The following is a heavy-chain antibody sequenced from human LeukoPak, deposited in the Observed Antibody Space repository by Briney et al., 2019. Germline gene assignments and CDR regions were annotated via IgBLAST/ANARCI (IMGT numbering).Heavy chain of an antibody. CDR2: ISDYP. Sequence: GGSLRLSCVASGFSFNTFALTWVRQAPGKGLEWVSTISDYPHYADSVRGRFTISRDNAKNSLFLQMNSLRAEDTAVYYCARDNGWSADFWGQGTLVTVSS. CDR3: ARDNGWSADF. V-gene: IGHV3-23*01. CDR1: GFSFNTFA. J-gene: IGHJ4*02. D-gene: IGHD2-15*01.